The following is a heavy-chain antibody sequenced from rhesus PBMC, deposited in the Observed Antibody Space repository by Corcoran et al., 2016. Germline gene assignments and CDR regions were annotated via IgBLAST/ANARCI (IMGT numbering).Heavy chain of an antibody. CDR3: ARLMEVADV. J-gene: IGHJ5-1*01. V-gene: IGHV1S2*01. D-gene: IGHD2-33*01. Sequence: QVQLVQSGAEVKKPGSSVKVSCKASGYTFTDYYMHWVRQAPRQGLEWMGWNNPYNGHTKYEPKFQGSVTMTRDTSTSTAYMELSSLRSEDTAVYYCARLMEVADVWGPGVLVTVSS. CDR2: NNPYNGHT. CDR1: GYTFTDYY.